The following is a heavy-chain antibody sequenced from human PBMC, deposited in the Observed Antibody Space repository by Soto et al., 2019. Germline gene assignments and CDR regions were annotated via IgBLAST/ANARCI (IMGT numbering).Heavy chain of an antibody. Sequence: GSLRLSCAASGFTFSSYSMNWVRQAPGKGLEWVSYISSSSSTIYYADSVKGRFTISRDNAKNSLYLQMNSLRDEDTAVYYCARDTYYYDSSGYYYDYWGQGTLVTVSS. J-gene: IGHJ4*02. CDR3: ARDTYYYDSSGYYYDY. CDR1: GFTFSSYS. V-gene: IGHV3-48*02. D-gene: IGHD3-22*01. CDR2: ISSSSSTI.